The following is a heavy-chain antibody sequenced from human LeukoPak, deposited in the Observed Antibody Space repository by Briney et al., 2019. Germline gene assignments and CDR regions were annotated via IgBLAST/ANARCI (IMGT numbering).Heavy chain of an antibody. CDR1: GGSISSNSHY. CDR3: AREEASGGDY. CDR2: IYYTGVT. V-gene: IGHV4-39*01. J-gene: IGHJ4*02. D-gene: IGHD2-15*01. Sequence: SETLSLTCTVSGGSISSNSHYWAWIRQPPGKGLEWIGSIYYTGVTFYSPSLKSRATISVDTSKNQFSLKVISVTAADTAVYYCAREEASGGDYWGQGTLVTVSS.